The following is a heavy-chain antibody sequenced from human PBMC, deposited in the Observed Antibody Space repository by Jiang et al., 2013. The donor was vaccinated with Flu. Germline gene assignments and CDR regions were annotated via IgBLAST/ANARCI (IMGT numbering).Heavy chain of an antibody. CDR3: ARDEGYGGNSHYYYGMDV. D-gene: IGHD4-23*01. Sequence: SCAASGFTFSSYGMHWVRQAPGKGLEWVAVIWYDGSNKYYADSVKGRFTISRDNSKNTLYLQMNSLRAEDTAVYYCARDEGYGGNSHYYYGMDVWGQGTTVTV. V-gene: IGHV3-33*01. J-gene: IGHJ6*02. CDR1: GFTFSSYG. CDR2: IWYDGSNK.